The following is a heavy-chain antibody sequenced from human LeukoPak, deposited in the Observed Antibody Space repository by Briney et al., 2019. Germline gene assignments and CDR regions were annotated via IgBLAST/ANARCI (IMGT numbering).Heavy chain of an antibody. CDR3: ARWAPDFDL. CDR2: IYTSWST. V-gene: IGHV4-61*02. CDR1: GGSISSGSYY. D-gene: IGHD1-26*01. J-gene: IGHJ2*01. Sequence: SETLYLTRTVSGGSISSGSYYWSWIRQPAGKGLEGIGRIYTSWSTNYNPSLKSRVNISVDPSKNQFSLKLSSVTAADTAVYYCARWAPDFDLWGRGTLVTVSS.